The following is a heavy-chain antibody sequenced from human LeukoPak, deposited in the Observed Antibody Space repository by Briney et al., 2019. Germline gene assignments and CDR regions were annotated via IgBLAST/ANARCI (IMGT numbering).Heavy chain of an antibody. Sequence: ASVKVSCKASGYTFTSYDINWVRQATGQGLEWMGWMNPNSGNTGYAQKFQGRVTMTRDTSISTAYMELSRLRSDDTAVYYCAKSIVGANGNFDYWGQGTLVTVSS. CDR1: GYTFTSYD. D-gene: IGHD1-26*01. V-gene: IGHV1-8*01. J-gene: IGHJ4*02. CDR3: AKSIVGANGNFDY. CDR2: MNPNSGNT.